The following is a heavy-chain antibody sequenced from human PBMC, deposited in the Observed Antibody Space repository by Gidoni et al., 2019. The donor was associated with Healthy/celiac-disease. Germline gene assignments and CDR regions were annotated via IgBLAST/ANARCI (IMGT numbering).Heavy chain of an antibody. CDR3: ARGQGFWSGYYYYFDY. CDR2: INHSGST. Sequence: QVQLQQWGAGLLKPSETLSLTCAVYGGSFSGYYWSWIRQPPGKGLEWIGEINHSGSTNYNPSLKSRVTISVDTSKNQFSLKLSSVTAADTAVYYCARGQGFWSGYYYYFDYWGQGTLVTVSS. D-gene: IGHD3-3*01. CDR1: GGSFSGYY. V-gene: IGHV4-34*01. J-gene: IGHJ4*02.